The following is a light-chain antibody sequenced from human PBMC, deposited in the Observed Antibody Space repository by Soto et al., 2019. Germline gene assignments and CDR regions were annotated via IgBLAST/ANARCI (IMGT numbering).Light chain of an antibody. Sequence: QSVLTQPASVSGSPGQSITISCTGTSSDVGGYIYVSWYQQHPGKAPKLMIYDVTSRPSGVSYRFSGSKSGNTASLTISVLQAEDEADYYCSSYTTSSSYVFGTGTKVTVL. CDR1: SSDVGGYIY. CDR2: DVT. CDR3: SSYTTSSSYV. V-gene: IGLV2-14*01. J-gene: IGLJ1*01.